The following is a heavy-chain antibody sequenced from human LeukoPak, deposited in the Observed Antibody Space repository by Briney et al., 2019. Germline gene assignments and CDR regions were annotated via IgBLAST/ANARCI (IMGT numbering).Heavy chain of an antibody. J-gene: IGHJ4*02. CDR3: ARRYSYGVDY. D-gene: IGHD5-18*01. V-gene: IGHV4-38-2*01. CDR1: GYSISSGYY. Sequence: SETLSLTCAVSGYSISSGYYWGWIRQPPGKGLEWIGSIYHSGTTYYTPSLKSRVTISVDTSRNQLSLKLSSVTAADTAVYYCARRYSYGVDYWGQGTLVTVSS. CDR2: IYHSGTT.